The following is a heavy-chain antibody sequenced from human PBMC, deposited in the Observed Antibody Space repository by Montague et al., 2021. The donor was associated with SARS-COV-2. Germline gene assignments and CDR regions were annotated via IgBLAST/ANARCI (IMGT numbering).Heavy chain of an antibody. CDR3: ARDFDY. V-gene: IGHV4-59*13. CDR2: MYYSGST. J-gene: IGHJ4*02. CDR1: GGSISSYY. Sequence: SETLPLTCTVSGGSISSYYWSWIRQPPGKGLEWIGYMYYSGSTNYNPSLKSRVTLSVDTSKNQFSPKLSSVTAADTAVYYCARDFDYWGQGTLVTVSS.